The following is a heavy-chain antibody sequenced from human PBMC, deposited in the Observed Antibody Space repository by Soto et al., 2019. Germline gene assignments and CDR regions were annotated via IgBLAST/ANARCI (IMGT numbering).Heavy chain of an antibody. CDR1: GGSVSSNSAA. CDR2: TYYRSKWYN. Sequence: PTQTLSLTCAISGGSVSSNSAAWNWIRQSPSRGLEWLGRTYYRSKWYNDYAVSVKSRITINPDTSKNQFSLQLNSVTPEDTAVYYCARSTATVVTPSWFDPWGQGTLVTVSS. V-gene: IGHV6-1*01. D-gene: IGHD4-17*01. J-gene: IGHJ5*02. CDR3: ARSTATVVTPSWFDP.